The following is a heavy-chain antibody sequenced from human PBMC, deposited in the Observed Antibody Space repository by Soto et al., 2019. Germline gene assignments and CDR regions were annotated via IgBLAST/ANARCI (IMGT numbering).Heavy chain of an antibody. CDR3: ARTYDGSGPNSGGYGFDI. J-gene: IGHJ3*02. CDR1: GVSVSTYY. V-gene: IGHV4-59*02. D-gene: IGHD3-22*01. Sequence: QVQLQESGPGLVKPSETLSLTCTVSGVSVSTYYWSWIRQPPGKGLEWIAYIYYSGSTNYNPSLTSRVTISVDTSKNQFSLKLTSVTAADTAVYYCARTYDGSGPNSGGYGFDIWGQGTMVTVSS. CDR2: IYYSGST.